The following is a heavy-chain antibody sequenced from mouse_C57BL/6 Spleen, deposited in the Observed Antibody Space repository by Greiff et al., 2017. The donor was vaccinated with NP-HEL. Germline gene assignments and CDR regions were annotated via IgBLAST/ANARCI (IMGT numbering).Heavy chain of an antibody. D-gene: IGHD1-1*01. CDR3: ATQGDYGSSLFAY. J-gene: IGHJ3*01. CDR1: GFSLTSYG. CDR2: IWRGGST. Sequence: VQLQQSGPGLVQPSQSLSITCTVSGFSLTSYGVHWVRQSPGKGLEWLGVIWRGGSTDYNAAFMSRLSITKDNSKSQVFFKMNSLQADDTAIYYCATQGDYGSSLFAYWGQGTLVTVSA. V-gene: IGHV2-5*01.